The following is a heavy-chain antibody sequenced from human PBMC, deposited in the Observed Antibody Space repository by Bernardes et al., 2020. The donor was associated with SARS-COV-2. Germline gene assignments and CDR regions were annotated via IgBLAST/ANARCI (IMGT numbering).Heavy chain of an antibody. CDR1: GYTFTNFD. D-gene: IGHD3-16*01. CDR2: ISAYSGKT. Sequence: ASVKVSCKASGYTFTNFDISWVRQAPGQGLEWMAWISAYSGKTKYAQKFQGRVTTTTDTSTSTAYMELRSLRSDDTAVYYRARDWGYHGMDVWGQGTTVTVSS. CDR3: ARDWGYHGMDV. J-gene: IGHJ6*02. V-gene: IGHV1-18*04.